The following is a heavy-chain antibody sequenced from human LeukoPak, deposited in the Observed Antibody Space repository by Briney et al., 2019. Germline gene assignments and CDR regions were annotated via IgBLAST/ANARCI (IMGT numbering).Heavy chain of an antibody. J-gene: IGHJ5*02. CDR1: GFTFSEHS. Sequence: PGGSLRLSCEASGFTFSEHSMSWVRQAPGKGLEWVSTIKRDGSNTYYTDSVEGRFTISRDNSKNTLYLEMNTQRAEDTAVYYCAKGGYASCFDPWGQGTQVTVSS. CDR2: IKRDGSNT. D-gene: IGHD2-15*01. V-gene: IGHV3-23*05. CDR3: AKGGYASCFDP.